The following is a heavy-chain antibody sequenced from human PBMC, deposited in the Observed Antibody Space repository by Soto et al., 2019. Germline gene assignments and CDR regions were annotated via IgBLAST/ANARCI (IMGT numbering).Heavy chain of an antibody. D-gene: IGHD6-6*01. J-gene: IGHJ4*02. CDR1: GGSISSYY. CDR3: ATLEARPD. Sequence: PSETLSLTCTVSGGSISSYYWTWIRQAPGKGLEWVSTITAAGDGTYYADSVKGRFTMSRETSKNTLYLQMNSLRAEGTAFYYCATLEARPDWGQGSLDTGSS. V-gene: IGHV3-23*01. CDR2: ITAAGDGT.